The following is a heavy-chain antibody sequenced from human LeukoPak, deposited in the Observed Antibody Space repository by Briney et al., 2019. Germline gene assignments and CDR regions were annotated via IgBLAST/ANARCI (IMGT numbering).Heavy chain of an antibody. CDR3: ARGNRPTRRAFDI. CDR1: GGSFSGYY. J-gene: IGHJ3*02. Sequence: KPSETLSLTCAVYGGSFSGYYWSWLRQPPGKGLEWIGEIDHSGSTNYNPSLKSRVTISVDTSKNQFSLKLSSVTAADTAVYYCARGNRPTRRAFDIWGQGTMVTVSS. V-gene: IGHV4-34*01. CDR2: IDHSGST. D-gene: IGHD2/OR15-2a*01.